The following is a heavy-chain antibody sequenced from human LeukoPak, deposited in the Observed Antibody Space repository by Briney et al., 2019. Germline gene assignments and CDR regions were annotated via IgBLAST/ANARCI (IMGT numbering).Heavy chain of an antibody. CDR1: GGSFSGYY. Sequence: SETLSLTCAVYGGSFSGYYWSWLRQPPGKGLEWIGEINHSGSTNYNPSLKSRVTISVDTSKNQFSLKLSSVTAADTAVYYCARFFGQLPYYYYYYGMDVWGQGTTVTVSS. D-gene: IGHD3-16*02. V-gene: IGHV4-34*01. CDR2: INHSGST. J-gene: IGHJ6*02. CDR3: ARFFGQLPYYYYYYGMDV.